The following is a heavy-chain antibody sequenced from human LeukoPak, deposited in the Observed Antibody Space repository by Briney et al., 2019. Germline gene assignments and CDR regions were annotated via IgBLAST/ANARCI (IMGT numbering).Heavy chain of an antibody. CDR3: AKGRDDSSGYYYVPIDY. CDR2: ISGSGGST. V-gene: IGHV3-23*01. J-gene: IGHJ4*02. Sequence: GGSLRLSCAASGFTFSSYAMSWVRQAPGKGLEWVSAISGSGGSTYYADSVKGRFTISRDNSKNTLCLQMNSLRAEDTAVYYCAKGRDDSSGYYYVPIDYWGQGTLVTVSS. D-gene: IGHD3-22*01. CDR1: GFTFSSYA.